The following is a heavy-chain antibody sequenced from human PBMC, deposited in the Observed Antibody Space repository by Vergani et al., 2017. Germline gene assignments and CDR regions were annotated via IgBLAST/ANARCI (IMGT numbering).Heavy chain of an antibody. D-gene: IGHD2/OR15-2a*01. J-gene: IGHJ4*03. CDR1: GFTFSNSA. CDR2: ISGPGLST. Sequence: VQLVESGGGLVQSGGSLRLSCAASGFTFSNSAVSWVRQAPGRGLAWVSSISGPGLSTYYADAVKGRFSISRDNSKNTVFLQMHSLRAEDTAIYYCVKGKIDLDSYFGDSWGHGILVTVPS. V-gene: IGHV3-23*04. CDR3: VKGKIDLDSYFGDS.